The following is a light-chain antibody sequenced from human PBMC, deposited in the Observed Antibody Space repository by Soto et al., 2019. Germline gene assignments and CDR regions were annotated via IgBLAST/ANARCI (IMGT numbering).Light chain of an antibody. J-gene: IGKJ1*01. V-gene: IGKV1-5*03. CDR1: QTISSW. CDR2: KAS. Sequence: DIQMTQSPSTLSGSVGDRVTITCRASQTISSWLAWYQQKPGKAPKLLIYKASTLKSGVPSRFSGSGSGTEFTLTISSLQPDDFATYSCQQYGSSPWTFGQGTKVDIK. CDR3: QQYGSSPWT.